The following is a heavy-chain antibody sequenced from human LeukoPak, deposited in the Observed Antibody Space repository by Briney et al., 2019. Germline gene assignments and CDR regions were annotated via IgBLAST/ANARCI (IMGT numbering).Heavy chain of an antibody. CDR3: ARDSLAVAGLPDY. J-gene: IGHJ4*02. Sequence: TGGSLRLSCAASGFTFSSYSMNWVRQAPGKGLEWVSSISSSSSYIYYADSVKGRFTISRDNAKNSLYLQMNSLRAEDTAVYYCARDSLAVAGLPDYWGQGTLVTVSS. CDR1: GFTFSSYS. D-gene: IGHD6-19*01. V-gene: IGHV3-21*01. CDR2: ISSSSSYI.